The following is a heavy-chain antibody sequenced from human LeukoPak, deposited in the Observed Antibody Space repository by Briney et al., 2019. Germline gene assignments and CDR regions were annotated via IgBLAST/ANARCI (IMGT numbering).Heavy chain of an antibody. CDR3: ARDSMVRGVGYYYMDV. D-gene: IGHD3-10*01. CDR1: GGSISSYY. V-gene: IGHV4-4*07. J-gene: IGHJ6*03. CDR2: IYTSGST. Sequence: SETLSLTCTVSGGSISSYYWSWIRQPAGKGLEWIGRIYTSGSTNYNPSLKSRVTMSVDTSKNQFSLKLSSVTAADTAVYYCARDSMVRGVGYYYMDVWGKGTTVTVSS.